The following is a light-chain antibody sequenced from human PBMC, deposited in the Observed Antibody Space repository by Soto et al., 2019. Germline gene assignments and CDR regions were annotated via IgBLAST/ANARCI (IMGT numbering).Light chain of an antibody. CDR3: QQYNNWPPWT. CDR1: KSVSSN. CDR2: GAS. V-gene: IGKV3-15*01. J-gene: IGKJ1*01. Sequence: EIVMTQSPATLSVSPGERATLSCRASKSVSSNLAWYQQKPGQAPRLLIYGASTRATGIPARFSGSGSGTEFTLTISSLQSEDFVVYYRQQYNNWPPWTFGQGTKVEIK.